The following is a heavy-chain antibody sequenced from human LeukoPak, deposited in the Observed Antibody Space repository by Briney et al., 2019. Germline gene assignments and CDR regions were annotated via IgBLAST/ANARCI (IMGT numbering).Heavy chain of an antibody. D-gene: IGHD3-16*01. CDR3: AKGLRTGVGPYMGYHYYMDV. Sequence: PGGSLRLSCAASGFTFSSYAMSWVRQAPGKGLGWVSAISGSGGSTYYADSVKGRFTISRDNSYNTVSLQMNSLRDEDTGVYYCAKGLRTGVGPYMGYHYYMDVWGKGATVTVSS. V-gene: IGHV3-23*01. J-gene: IGHJ6*03. CDR2: ISGSGGST. CDR1: GFTFSSYA.